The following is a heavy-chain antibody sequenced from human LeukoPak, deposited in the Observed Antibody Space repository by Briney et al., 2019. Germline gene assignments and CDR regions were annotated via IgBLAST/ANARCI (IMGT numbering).Heavy chain of an antibody. D-gene: IGHD3-10*01. CDR2: IYYSGST. Sequence: SETLSLTCTVSGGSISSSSYYWGWIRQPPGKGLDWIGSIYYSGSTYYNPSLKSRVTISVDTSKNQFSLKLSSVTAADTAVYYCARQGRYCGSGSYRYFDYWGQGTLVTVSS. J-gene: IGHJ4*02. V-gene: IGHV4-39*01. CDR1: GGSISSSSYY. CDR3: ARQGRYCGSGSYRYFDY.